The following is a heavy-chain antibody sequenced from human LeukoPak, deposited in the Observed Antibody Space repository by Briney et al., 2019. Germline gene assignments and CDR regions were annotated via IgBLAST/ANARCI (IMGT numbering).Heavy chain of an antibody. D-gene: IGHD5-18*01. CDR2: ISGSGGST. CDR1: GFTFSSYA. J-gene: IGHJ4*02. Sequence: GGSLRLSCAASGFTFSSYAMSWVRQAPGKGLEWVSAISGSGGSTYYADSVKGRFTISRDNSKNTLYLQMNSLRAEDTAVYYCAIIIQSRYSYETEFDYWGQGTLVTVSS. V-gene: IGHV3-23*01. CDR3: AIIIQSRYSYETEFDY.